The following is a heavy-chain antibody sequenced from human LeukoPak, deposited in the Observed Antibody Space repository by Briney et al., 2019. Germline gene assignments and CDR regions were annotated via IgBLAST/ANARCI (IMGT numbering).Heavy chain of an antibody. Sequence: ASVKVSCKASGYTFTSYYMHWVRQAPGQGLEWMGIINPSGGSTAYAQKFQGRVTMTRDTSTSTVYMELSSLRSEDTAVYYCARESVDTAMVFYYMDVWGKGTTVTISS. D-gene: IGHD5-18*01. CDR3: ARESVDTAMVFYYMDV. CDR2: INPSGGST. CDR1: GYTFTSYY. J-gene: IGHJ6*03. V-gene: IGHV1-46*01.